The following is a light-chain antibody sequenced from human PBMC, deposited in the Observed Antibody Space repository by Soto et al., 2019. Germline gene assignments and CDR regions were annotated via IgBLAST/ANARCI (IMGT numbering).Light chain of an antibody. CDR1: QSISTW. V-gene: IGKV1-5*01. CDR3: QQYHTFQHT. CDR2: DAS. Sequence: DIRMTQSPSSLSASVGDRVTITCRASQSISTWLAWYQQKPGKAPRRLIYDASTLESEVPSRFSGSGSGTEITLTISSLQPDDFATYYCQQYHTFQHTFVQGTKLEIK. J-gene: IGKJ2*01.